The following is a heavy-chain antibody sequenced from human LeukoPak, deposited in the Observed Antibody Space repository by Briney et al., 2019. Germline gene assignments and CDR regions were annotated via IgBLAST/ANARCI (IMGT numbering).Heavy chain of an antibody. CDR2: ISAYNGNT. V-gene: IGHV1-18*01. Sequence: ASVKVSCKASAYTFTSYGISWVRQAPGQGLEWMGWISAYNGNTNYAQKLQGRVTMTTDTSTSTAYMELRSLRSDDTAVYYCARGGVLLWFGELRTDNWFDPWGQGTLVTVSS. CDR1: AYTFTSYG. J-gene: IGHJ5*02. D-gene: IGHD3-10*01. CDR3: ARGGVLLWFGELRTDNWFDP.